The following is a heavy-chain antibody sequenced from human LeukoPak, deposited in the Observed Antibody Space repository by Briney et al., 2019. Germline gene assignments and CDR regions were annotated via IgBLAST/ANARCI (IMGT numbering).Heavy chain of an antibody. CDR1: GYTSTNYD. V-gene: IGHV1-8*03. J-gene: IGHJ4*02. D-gene: IGHD3-22*01. Sequence: ASVKVSCKASGYTSTNYDINCVRQATGQGLEWMGWMNPNSGKTGYAQKFQGRVTLTRNTSISTAYMELSSLRSEDTAVYYCARGVDSSSWYRFHYWGQGTLVTVSS. CDR3: ARGVDSSSWYRFHY. CDR2: MNPNSGKT.